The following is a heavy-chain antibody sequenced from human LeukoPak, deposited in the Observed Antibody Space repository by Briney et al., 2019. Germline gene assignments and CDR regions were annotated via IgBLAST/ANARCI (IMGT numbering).Heavy chain of an antibody. D-gene: IGHD2-2*01. J-gene: IGHJ3*02. V-gene: IGHV3-21*01. CDR2: ISSSSSYI. CDR3: ARVGYQLLPGNAFDI. CDR1: GFTFSSYA. Sequence: PGGSLRLSRAASGFTFSSYAMSWVRQAPGQGLEWVSSISSSSSYIYYADSVKGRFTISRDNAKNSLYLQMNSLRAEDTAVYYCARVGYQLLPGNAFDIWGQGTMVTVSS.